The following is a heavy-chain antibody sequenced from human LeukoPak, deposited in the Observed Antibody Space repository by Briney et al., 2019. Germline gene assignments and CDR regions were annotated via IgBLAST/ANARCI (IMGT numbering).Heavy chain of an antibody. CDR2: FDPEDGET. CDR1: GYTLTELS. J-gene: IGHJ4*02. D-gene: IGHD6-6*01. Sequence: ASVKVSCKVSGYTLTELSMHWVRQAPGKGLEWMGGFDPEDGETIYAQKFQGRVTMTEDTSTDTAYMELNSLRAEDTALYYCAKDSLVRASIAARAEFDYWGQGTLVTVSS. CDR3: AKDSLVRASIAARAEFDY. V-gene: IGHV1-24*01.